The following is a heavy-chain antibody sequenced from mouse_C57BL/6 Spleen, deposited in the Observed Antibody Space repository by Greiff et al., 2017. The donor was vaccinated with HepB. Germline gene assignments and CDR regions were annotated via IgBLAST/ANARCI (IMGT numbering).Heavy chain of an antibody. J-gene: IGHJ1*03. CDR1: GYTFTDYN. Sequence: HLHHSLPYLVKPGSSVKMSCKASGYTFTDYNMHWVKQSHGKSLEWIGYINPNNGGTSYNQKFKGKATLTVNKSSSTAYMELRSLTSEDSAVYYCARRIYYYGSSYPYFDVWGTGTTVTVSS. CDR3: ARRIYYYGSSYPYFDV. V-gene: IGHV1-22*01. CDR2: INPNNGGT. D-gene: IGHD1-1*01.